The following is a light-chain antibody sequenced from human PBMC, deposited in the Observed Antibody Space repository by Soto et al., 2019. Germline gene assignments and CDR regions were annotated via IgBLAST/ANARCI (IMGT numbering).Light chain of an antibody. V-gene: IGLV2-14*03. CDR2: DVT. CDR1: SSDVGGYNY. J-gene: IGLJ2*01. CDR3: SSYTSSSSVI. Sequence: QSVLTQPASVSGSPGQSITISCTGTSSDVGGYNYVSWYQQHPGKAPKLMIYDVTNRPSGVSNRFSGSKSGNTASLTISGLQPEDEADYYCSSYTSSSSVIFGGGTKLPV.